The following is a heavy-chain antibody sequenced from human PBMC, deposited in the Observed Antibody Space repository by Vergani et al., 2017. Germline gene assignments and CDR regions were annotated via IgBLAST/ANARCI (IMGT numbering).Heavy chain of an antibody. CDR3: ARRVVPAATGGAFDI. CDR1: GYSFTSYW. CDR2: MYPGDSDT. Sequence: EVQLVQSGAEVKKPGESLQISCKGSGYSFTSYWIGWVRQMPGKGLEWMGIMYPGDSDTRYSPSFQGQVTISADKSISTAYLQWSSLKASDTAMYYCARRVVPAATGGAFDIWGQGTMVTVSS. D-gene: IGHD2-2*01. J-gene: IGHJ3*02. V-gene: IGHV5-51*01.